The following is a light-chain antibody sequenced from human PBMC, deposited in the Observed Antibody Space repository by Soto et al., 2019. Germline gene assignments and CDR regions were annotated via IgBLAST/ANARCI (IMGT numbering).Light chain of an antibody. Sequence: QSALTQPASVSGSPEQSITISCTGTSSDVGGYNYVSWYQQHPGKAPKLMIYDVSNRPSGVSNRFSGSKSGNTASLTISGLQAEDEADYYCSSYTSSSNPYVFGNGTKVTVL. V-gene: IGLV2-14*01. CDR3: SSYTSSSNPYV. CDR2: DVS. J-gene: IGLJ1*01. CDR1: SSDVGGYNY.